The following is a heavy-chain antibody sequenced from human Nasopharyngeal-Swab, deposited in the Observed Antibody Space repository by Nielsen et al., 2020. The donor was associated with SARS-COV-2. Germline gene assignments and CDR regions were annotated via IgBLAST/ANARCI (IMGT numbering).Heavy chain of an antibody. CDR2: IYPGDSQT. CDR3: ATTSSSWYDWYFDL. D-gene: IGHD6-13*01. V-gene: IGHV5-51*01. CDR1: GYTFTTYW. J-gene: IGHJ2*01. Sequence: GESLKISCKGTGYTFTTYWIGWVRQMPGKGLEWMGIIYPGDSQTRYSPSFQGQVTISADKSISTAYLQWSSLKASDTAMYYCATTSSSWYDWYFDLWGRGTLVTVSS.